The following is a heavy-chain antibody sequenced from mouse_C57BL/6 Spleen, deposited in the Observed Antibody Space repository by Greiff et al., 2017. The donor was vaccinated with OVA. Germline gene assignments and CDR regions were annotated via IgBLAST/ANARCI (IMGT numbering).Heavy chain of an antibody. CDR3: ARNYDYVSYWYFDV. D-gene: IGHD2-4*01. CDR1: GYTFTDYY. CDR2: IYPGSGNT. Sequence: QVQLQQSGAELVRPGASVKLSCKASGYTFTDYYINWVKQRPGQGLEWIARIYPGSGNTYYNEKFKGKATLTAEKSSSTAYMQLSSLTSEDAAVYFCARNYDYVSYWYFDVWGTGTTVTVSA. J-gene: IGHJ1*03. V-gene: IGHV1-76*01.